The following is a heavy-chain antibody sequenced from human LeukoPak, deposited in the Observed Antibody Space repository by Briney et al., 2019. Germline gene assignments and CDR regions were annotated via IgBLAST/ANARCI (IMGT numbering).Heavy chain of an antibody. D-gene: IGHD4-17*01. V-gene: IGHV4-59*08. CDR2: IYYSGST. J-gene: IGHJ3*02. CDR3: AATKDYGDVRGAFDI. Sequence: SETLSLTCTVSGGSISSYYWSWIRQPPGKGLEWIGYIYYSGSTNYNPSLKSRVTISVDTSKNQFSLKLSSVTAADTAVYYCAATKDYGDVRGAFDIWGQGTMVTVSS. CDR1: GGSISSYY.